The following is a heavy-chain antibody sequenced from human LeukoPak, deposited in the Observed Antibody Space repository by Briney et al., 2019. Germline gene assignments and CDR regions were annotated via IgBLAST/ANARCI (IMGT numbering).Heavy chain of an antibody. D-gene: IGHD6-13*01. Sequence: ASVKVSCKASGYKFTNYGISWVRQAPGQGLEWMGWISPYNGNTIYAQKLQGRVTMTTDTSTSTAYMELRSLRSDDTAVYYCARGAGPRYSSSWLGVGYYCYYYMDVWGKGTTVTVSS. V-gene: IGHV1-18*01. CDR1: GYKFTNYG. J-gene: IGHJ6*03. CDR2: ISPYNGNT. CDR3: ARGAGPRYSSSWLGVGYYCYYYMDV.